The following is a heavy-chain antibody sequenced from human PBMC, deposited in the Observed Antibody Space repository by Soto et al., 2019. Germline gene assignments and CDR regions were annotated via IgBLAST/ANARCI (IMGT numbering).Heavy chain of an antibody. V-gene: IGHV3-53*02. Sequence: ELQLVETGGGLIQTGGSLRLSCAASGFSISSNYIAWVRQPPGKGLEWVSTTFSGGNTDYAASVKGRCSISRDDYKSPLYLQMTHLRAEDPAVYYCARKPPSAIQGWAFGMAVWGQGTTVSVSS. J-gene: IGHJ6*02. CDR2: TFSGGNT. CDR3: ARKPPSAIQGWAFGMAV. CDR1: GFSISSNY. D-gene: IGHD2-21*01.